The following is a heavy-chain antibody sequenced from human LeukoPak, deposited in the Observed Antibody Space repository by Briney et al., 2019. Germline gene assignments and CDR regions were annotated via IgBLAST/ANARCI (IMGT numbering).Heavy chain of an antibody. V-gene: IGHV3-66*01. J-gene: IGHJ6*03. CDR2: IYSGGST. CDR1: RFTVSSNY. D-gene: IGHD3-10*01. Sequence: GGSLRLSCAASRFTVSSNYMSWVRQAPGKGLEWVSVIYSGGSTYYADSVKGRFTISRDNSKNTLYLQMNSLRAEDTAVYYCARDRFYGSDYYYYMDVWGKGTTVTISS. CDR3: ARDRFYGSDYYYYMDV.